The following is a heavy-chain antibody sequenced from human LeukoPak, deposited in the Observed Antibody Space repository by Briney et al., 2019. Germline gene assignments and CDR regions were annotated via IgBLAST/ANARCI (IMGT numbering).Heavy chain of an antibody. Sequence: GGSLRLSCAAYGFTFSGYSMNWVRQAQGKGLEWVSSISSSSSYIYYADSVKGRFTISRDNAKNSLYLQMNSLGAEDTAVYYCARELPFDYWGQGTLVTVSS. D-gene: IGHD2-15*01. CDR2: ISSSSSYI. J-gene: IGHJ4*02. CDR1: GFTFSGYS. CDR3: ARELPFDY. V-gene: IGHV3-21*01.